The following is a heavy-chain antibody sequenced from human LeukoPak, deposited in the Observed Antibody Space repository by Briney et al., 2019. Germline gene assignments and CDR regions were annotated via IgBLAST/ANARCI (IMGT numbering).Heavy chain of an antibody. CDR2: ISGSGGST. V-gene: IGHV3-23*01. CDR3: AKDRVWGSYRSLDY. J-gene: IGHJ4*02. D-gene: IGHD3-16*02. CDR1: GFTFSSYA. Sequence: GGSLRLSCAASGFTFSSYAMSWVRQAPGKGLEGVSAISGSGGSTYYADSVKGRFTISRDNSKNTLYLQMNSLRAEDTAVYYCAKDRVWGSYRSLDYWGQGTLVTVSS.